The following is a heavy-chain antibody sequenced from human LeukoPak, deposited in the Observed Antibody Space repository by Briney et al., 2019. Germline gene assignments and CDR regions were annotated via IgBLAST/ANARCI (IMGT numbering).Heavy chain of an antibody. V-gene: IGHV1-18*01. D-gene: IGHD5-18*01. CDR3: ARGLWYEFDY. CDR1: GYTFTSYG. J-gene: IGHJ4*02. CDR2: ISAYNGNT. Sequence: ASVKVSCKGSGYTFTSYGISWVRQAPGKGREGMGWISAYNGNTNYAQKLQGRVTMTTDTSTSTAYMELRSLRSDDTAVYYCARGLWYEFDYWGQGTLVTVSS.